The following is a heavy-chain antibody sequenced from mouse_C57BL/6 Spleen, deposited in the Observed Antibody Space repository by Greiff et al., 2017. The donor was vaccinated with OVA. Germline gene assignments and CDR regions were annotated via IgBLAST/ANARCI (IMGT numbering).Heavy chain of an antibody. CDR1: GFTFSDYG. V-gene: IGHV5-15*01. CDR2: ISNLAYSI. D-gene: IGHD2-5*01. J-gene: IGHJ4*01. CDR3: ARHPYSNFYAMDY. Sequence: EVKLMESGGGLVQPGGSLKLSCAASGFTFSDYGMAWVRQAPRKGPEWVAFISNLAYSIYYADTVTGRFTISRENAKNTLYLEMSSLRSEDTAMYYCARHPYSNFYAMDYWGQGTSVTVSS.